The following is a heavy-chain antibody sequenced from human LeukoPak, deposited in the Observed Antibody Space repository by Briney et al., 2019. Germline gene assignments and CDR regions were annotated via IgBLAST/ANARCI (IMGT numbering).Heavy chain of an antibody. J-gene: IGHJ4*02. CDR2: ISYDGSNK. D-gene: IGHD2-8*01. Sequence: GRSLRLSCAASGFTFSSYAMHWVRQAPGKGLEWVAVISYDGSNKYYADSVKGRFTISRDNSKNTLYLQMNSLRAEDTAVYYCAREKEPRGTRFDYWGQGTLVTVSS. CDR3: AREKEPRGTRFDY. V-gene: IGHV3-30-3*01. CDR1: GFTFSSYA.